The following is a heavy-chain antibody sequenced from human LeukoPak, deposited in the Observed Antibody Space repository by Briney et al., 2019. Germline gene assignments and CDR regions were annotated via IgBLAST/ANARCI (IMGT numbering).Heavy chain of an antibody. Sequence: SATLSLTCTVSGYSISSGYYWAWIRQPPGKGLEWIGNIYHSGSTYYNPSLKSRVTISVDTSKNQFSLQLTSVTAADTAVYYCARAYSSSWYFNWFDPWGQGTLVTASS. CDR1: GYSISSGYY. V-gene: IGHV4-38-2*02. D-gene: IGHD6-13*01. CDR2: IYHSGST. CDR3: ARAYSSSWYFNWFDP. J-gene: IGHJ5*02.